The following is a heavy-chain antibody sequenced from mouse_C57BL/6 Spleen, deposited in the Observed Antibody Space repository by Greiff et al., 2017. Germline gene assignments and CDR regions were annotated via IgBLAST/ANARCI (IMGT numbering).Heavy chain of an antibody. CDR1: GYTFTNYW. J-gene: IGHJ3*01. Sequence: VQLQQPGTELVKPGASVKLSCKASGYTFTNYWMHWVKQRPGHGLEWIGNINPSNGGTNYNEKFKSKATLTVDKSSSTAYMQLSSLTSEDAAVYYCARRAYSNYGGFADWGKGTLVTVSA. CDR3: ARRAYSNYGGFAD. D-gene: IGHD2-5*01. CDR2: INPSNGGT. V-gene: IGHV1-53*01.